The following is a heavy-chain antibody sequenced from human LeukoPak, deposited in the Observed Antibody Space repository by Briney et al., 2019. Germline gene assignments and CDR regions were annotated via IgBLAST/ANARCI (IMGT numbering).Heavy chain of an antibody. V-gene: IGHV3-9*03. D-gene: IGHD2-15*01. Sequence: GGSLRLSCAASGFTFDDYAMHWVRQAPGKGLEWVSGISWNSGSIGYADSVEGRFTISRDNAKNSLYLQMNSLRAEDMALYYCAKGGRLPRDAFDIWGQGTMVTVSS. CDR3: AKGGRLPRDAFDI. J-gene: IGHJ3*02. CDR2: ISWNSGSI. CDR1: GFTFDDYA.